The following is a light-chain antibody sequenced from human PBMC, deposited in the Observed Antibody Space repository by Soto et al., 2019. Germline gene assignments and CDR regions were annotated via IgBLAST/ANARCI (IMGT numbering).Light chain of an antibody. CDR1: QSVFQSFHRKNL. J-gene: IGKJ2*03. CDR2: WAS. Sequence: IVMTQSPDSLAVSLGERATINCRSSQSVFQSFHRKNLIAWYQQKPGQPPKLLFYWASARESGVPDRFSVSESGTDFTLTINSLQAEDVAVYFCHQYYRSLHSCGAETKVNIK. CDR3: HQYYRSLHS. V-gene: IGKV4-1*01.